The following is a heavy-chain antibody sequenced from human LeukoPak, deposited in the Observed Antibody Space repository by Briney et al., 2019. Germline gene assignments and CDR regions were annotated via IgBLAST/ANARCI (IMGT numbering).Heavy chain of an antibody. J-gene: IGHJ4*02. CDR3: ANWENLMVRGLITNY. Sequence: GWSLRLSCAASVFTFSSYAMSWLRQAPGTGLDWVSAITGSGDTTYDADSVKGRFTISRDNSKNTLFLQMNSLRADDTALYYCANWENLMVRGLITNYWGQGTLVTVSS. CDR1: VFTFSSYA. V-gene: IGHV3-23*01. CDR2: ITGSGDTT. D-gene: IGHD3-10*01.